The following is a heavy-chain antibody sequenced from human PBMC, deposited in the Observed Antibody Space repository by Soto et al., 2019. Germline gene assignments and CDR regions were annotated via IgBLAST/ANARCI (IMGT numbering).Heavy chain of an antibody. V-gene: IGHV4-39*07. J-gene: IGHJ5*02. CDR3: SRDYFEGVNNWFDP. D-gene: IGHD3-10*01. Sequence: SETLSLTCTVSGGSISSSSYYWGWIRQPPGRGLEWIGNIYYSGSTYYNPSLKSRVTISVDTSKNQFSLKLSSVTAADTVVYYCSRDYFEGVNNWFDPWGQGTLVTVSS. CDR2: IYYSGST. CDR1: GGSISSSSYY.